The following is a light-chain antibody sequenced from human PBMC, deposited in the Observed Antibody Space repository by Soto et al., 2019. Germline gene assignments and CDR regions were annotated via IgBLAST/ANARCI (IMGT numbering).Light chain of an antibody. V-gene: IGLV1-40*01. J-gene: IGLJ2*01. CDR3: QSYDSSLSVV. CDR2: VNS. CDR1: SSNIGAGYD. Sequence: QSVLTQPPSVSGAPGQRVTISCTGSSSNIGAGYDVHWYQQLPGTAPKLLIYVNSNRPSGVPDRFSGSKSGTSASLAITGLQADHEADYYCQSYDSSLSVVFGGGTKLTVL.